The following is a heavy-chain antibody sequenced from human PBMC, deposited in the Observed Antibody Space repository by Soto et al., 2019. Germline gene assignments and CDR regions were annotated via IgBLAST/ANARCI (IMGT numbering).Heavy chain of an antibody. Sequence: QLQLQESGPGLVKPSETLSLTCTVSGGSISSSDDFWGWIRQSPGKGLEWIATMHYSGNTNYYNPSLRSRFTISGDSSKNQFSLRLSSVTAADTAVYYCARRTPGTGNIWGQGTMVTVSS. CDR3: ARRTPGTGNI. V-gene: IGHV4-39*01. J-gene: IGHJ3*02. CDR1: GGSISSSDDF. CDR2: MHYSGNTN. D-gene: IGHD2-8*02.